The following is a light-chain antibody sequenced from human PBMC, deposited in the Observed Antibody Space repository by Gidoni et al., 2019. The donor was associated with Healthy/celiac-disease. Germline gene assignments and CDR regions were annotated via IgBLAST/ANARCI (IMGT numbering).Light chain of an antibody. CDR3: QQYYRYPRT. J-gene: IGKJ1*01. V-gene: IGKV1-8*01. Sequence: LRISQSPSSLSASTGDRVTITCRASPGISSYLAWYQQKQWKAPKLLIYDASTLQSGVPSRFSGSGSGTDFTLTISWLQDEDFANYYCQQYYRYPRTFGQGTKVEIK. CDR2: DAS. CDR1: PGISSY.